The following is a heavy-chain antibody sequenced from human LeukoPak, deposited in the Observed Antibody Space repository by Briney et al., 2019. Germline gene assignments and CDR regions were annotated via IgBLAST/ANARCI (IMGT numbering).Heavy chain of an antibody. CDR3: ARDLGFCSGGSCGSMTTVTSYDY. V-gene: IGHV1-2*02. J-gene: IGHJ4*02. D-gene: IGHD2-15*01. CDR1: GYTFIDYY. Sequence: ASVKVSCEASGYTFIDYYMHWVRQAPGQGLEWMGWLNPKSGATNFAQKFQGRVTMTRDTSITTAYMELSRLRSDDTAVYYCARDLGFCSGGSCGSMTTVTSYDYWGQGTLVTVSS. CDR2: LNPKSGAT.